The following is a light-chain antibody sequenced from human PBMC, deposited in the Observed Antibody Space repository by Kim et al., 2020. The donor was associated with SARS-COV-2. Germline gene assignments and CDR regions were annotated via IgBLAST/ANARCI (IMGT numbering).Light chain of an antibody. CDR1: QTINNK. J-gene: IGKJ1*01. Sequence: SPGESTTLACRASQTINNKLVWYQQKPGQAPRLLIYDATTRATGVRARFIGSGSETDFTLTISSLQSEDFAVYYCQQSNDWPPLTFGQGTKVDIK. CDR2: DAT. CDR3: QQSNDWPPLT. V-gene: IGKV3-15*01.